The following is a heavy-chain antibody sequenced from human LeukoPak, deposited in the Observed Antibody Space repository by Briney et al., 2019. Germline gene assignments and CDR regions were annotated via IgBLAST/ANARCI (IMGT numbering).Heavy chain of an antibody. V-gene: IGHV1-2*02. J-gene: IGHJ4*02. CDR1: GYTFTGYY. CDR2: INPNSGGT. D-gene: IGHD1-26*01. Sequence: ASVKVSCKASGYTFTGYYMHWVRQAPGQGLEWMGWINPNSGGTNYAQKFQGRVTMTRDTSISTAYMELSRLRSDDTAVYYCASGEETGIVGAIIDYWGQGTLVTVSS. CDR3: ASGEETGIVGAIIDY.